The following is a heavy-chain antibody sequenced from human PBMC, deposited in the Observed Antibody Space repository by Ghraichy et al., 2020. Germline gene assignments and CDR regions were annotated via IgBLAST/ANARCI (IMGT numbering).Heavy chain of an antibody. D-gene: IGHD3-3*01. CDR3: AREFELDYDFWSGYYTLYYYYGMDV. J-gene: IGHJ6*02. CDR2: IKQDGSEK. Sequence: GESLNISCAASGFTFSSYWMSWVRQAPGKGLEWVANIKQDGSEKYYVDSVKGRFTISRDNAKNSLYLQMNSLRAEDTAVYYCAREFELDYDFWSGYYTLYYYYGMDVWGQGTTVTVSS. CDR1: GFTFSSYW. V-gene: IGHV3-7*01.